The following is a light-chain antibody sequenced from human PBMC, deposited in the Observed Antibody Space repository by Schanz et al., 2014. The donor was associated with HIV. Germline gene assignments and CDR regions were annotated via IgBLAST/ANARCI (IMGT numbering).Light chain of an antibody. CDR2: NTY. CDR3: ATWDDSLKAWV. V-gene: IGLV1-44*01. J-gene: IGLJ3*02. CDR1: SSSIKTNT. Sequence: QSMLTQPPSASGTPGQRVTISCSGSSSSIKTNTVNWFQQLPGTAPKLLIYNTYHRPSGVPDRFSGSRSGTSASLAISGLQSEDEADYYCATWDDSLKAWVFRGGTKLTVL.